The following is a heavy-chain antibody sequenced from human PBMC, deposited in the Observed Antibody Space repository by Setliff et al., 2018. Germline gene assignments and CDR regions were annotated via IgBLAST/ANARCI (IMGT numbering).Heavy chain of an antibody. CDR2: INPSGGLT. V-gene: IGHV1-46*03. CDR1: GYNFITTG. CDR3: ARDRFYNSWSGTSITAPHDAFDI. D-gene: IGHD3-3*01. Sequence: GASVKVSCKTSGYNFITTGISWVRQAPGQGPEWMGIINPSGGLTRYAQKFQGRVTMTRDTSTSTVYMEVISLRSEDTAVYFCARDRFYNSWSGTSITAPHDAFDIWGQGTMVTVSS. J-gene: IGHJ3*02.